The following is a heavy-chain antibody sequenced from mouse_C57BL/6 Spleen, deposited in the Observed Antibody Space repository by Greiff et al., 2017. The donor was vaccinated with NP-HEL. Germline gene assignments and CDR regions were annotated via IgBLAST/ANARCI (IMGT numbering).Heavy chain of an antibody. V-gene: IGHV5-12*01. J-gene: IGHJ4*01. Sequence: EVQVVESGGGLVQPGGSLKLSCAASGFTFSDYYMYWVRQTPEKRLEWVAYISNGGGSTYYPDTVKGRFTISRDNAKNTLYLQMSRLKSEDTAMYYCARHQGIYDGYYDAMDYWGQGTSVTVSS. CDR1: GFTFSDYY. D-gene: IGHD2-3*01. CDR2: ISNGGGST. CDR3: ARHQGIYDGYYDAMDY.